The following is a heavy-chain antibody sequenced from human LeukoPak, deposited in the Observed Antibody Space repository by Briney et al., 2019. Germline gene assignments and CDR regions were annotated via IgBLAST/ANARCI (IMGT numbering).Heavy chain of an antibody. CDR3: AKATGTLGN. D-gene: IGHD1-1*01. CDR2: IKRDGSEV. Sequence: PGGSLRLSCAASGFTFSSYGMHWVRQAPGKGLEWVANIKRDGSEVSYLDSVKDRFTISRDNDKKSLYLQMNSLTAEDTAIYYCAKATGTLGNWGQGTLVTVSS. CDR1: GFTFSSYG. V-gene: IGHV3-7*03. J-gene: IGHJ4*02.